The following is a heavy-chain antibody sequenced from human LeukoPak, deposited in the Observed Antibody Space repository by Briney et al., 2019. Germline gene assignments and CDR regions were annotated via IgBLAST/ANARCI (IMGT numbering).Heavy chain of an antibody. V-gene: IGHV1-8*01. D-gene: IGHD4-17*01. CDR1: GYTFTSYD. CDR2: RNPNSGST. Sequence: ASVKVSCEASGYTFTSYDINWVRQATGQGLELMGWRNPNSGSTGYAHKFQGRVTITMNTAISTAYMELSSLRSEDTAVYYCARAHDYGDYPDAFDIWGQGTMVTVSS. CDR3: ARAHDYGDYPDAFDI. J-gene: IGHJ3*02.